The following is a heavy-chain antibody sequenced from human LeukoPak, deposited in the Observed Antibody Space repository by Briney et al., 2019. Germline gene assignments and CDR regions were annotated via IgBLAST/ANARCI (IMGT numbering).Heavy chain of an antibody. CDR3: ARHVYGSGWTYFDD. Sequence: GESLKISCKDSGHSFTSYWIAWVRQMPGKGLEWMGIIYPGDSDTKYSPSFEGQVTISADKSISTAYLQWTGLKASDTATYYCARHVYGSGWTYFDDRGQGTLVTVSS. V-gene: IGHV5-51*01. CDR2: IYPGDSDT. CDR1: GHSFTSYW. J-gene: IGHJ4*02. D-gene: IGHD6-19*01.